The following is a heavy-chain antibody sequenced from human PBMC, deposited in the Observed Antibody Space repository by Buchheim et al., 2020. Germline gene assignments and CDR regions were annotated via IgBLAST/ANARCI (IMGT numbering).Heavy chain of an antibody. D-gene: IGHD4-17*01. CDR2: IVPVIGTK. V-gene: IGHV1-69*06. CDR1: GGTFSSYA. CDR3: ARGSFGDYGDYSEVAY. Sequence: QVQLVQSGAEVKKPGSSVKVSCKASGGTFSSYAISWVRKAPGQGLEWMGGIVPVIGTKNYAQKFQGRVKITADKYTGKGYMKLSSLRSDDTAVYYCARGSFGDYGDYSEVAYWGQGTL. J-gene: IGHJ4*02.